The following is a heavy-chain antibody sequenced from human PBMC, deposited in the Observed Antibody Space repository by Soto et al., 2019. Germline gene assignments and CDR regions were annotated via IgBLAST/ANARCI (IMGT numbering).Heavy chain of an antibody. CDR2: IDPSDSYT. CDR1: GYSFTSYW. CDR3: ASSTGTNERYYYYGMDV. V-gene: IGHV5-10-1*01. D-gene: IGHD1-7*01. Sequence: PGESLKIFCKGSGYSFTSYWISWVRQMPGKGLEWMGRIDPSDSYTNYSPSFQGHVTISADKSISTAYLQWSSLKASDTAMYYCASSTGTNERYYYYGMDVWGQGTTVTVSS. J-gene: IGHJ6*02.